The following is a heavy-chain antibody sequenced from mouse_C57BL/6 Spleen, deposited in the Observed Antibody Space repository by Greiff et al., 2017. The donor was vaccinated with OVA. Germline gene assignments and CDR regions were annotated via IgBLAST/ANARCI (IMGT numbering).Heavy chain of an antibody. CDR2: ISSGSSTI. CDR1: GFTFSDYG. V-gene: IGHV5-17*01. D-gene: IGHD2-3*01. Sequence: EVQVVESGGGLVKPGGSLKLSCAASGFTFSDYGMHWVRQAPEKGLEWVAYISSGSSTIYYADTVKGRFTISRDNAKNTLLLQMTILRPEDTAIEYCSRKWLLLTFDYWGQGTTLTVSS. J-gene: IGHJ2*01. CDR3: SRKWLLLTFDY.